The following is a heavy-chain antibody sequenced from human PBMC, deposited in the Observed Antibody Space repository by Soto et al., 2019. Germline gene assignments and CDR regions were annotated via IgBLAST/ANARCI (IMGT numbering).Heavy chain of an antibody. CDR3: ARADSSSWYSPGYYGMDV. J-gene: IGHJ6*02. CDR1: GFTFSSYA. D-gene: IGHD6-13*01. V-gene: IGHV3-30-3*01. Sequence: GGSLRLSCAASGFTFSSYAMHWARQAPGKGLEWVAVISYDGSNKYYADSVKGRFTISRDNSKNTLYLQMNSLRAEDTAVYYCARADSSSWYSPGYYGMDVWGQGTTVTVSS. CDR2: ISYDGSNK.